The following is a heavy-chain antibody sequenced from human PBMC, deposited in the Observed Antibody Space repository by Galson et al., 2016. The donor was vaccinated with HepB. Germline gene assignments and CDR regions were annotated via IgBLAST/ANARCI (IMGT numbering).Heavy chain of an antibody. Sequence: SLRLSCAASGFSFSGFDMSWVRQAPGKGLEWVSGFSGSGGGTYYADSVKGRFTISRDNSKNTLSLQMDSLRAEDTAEYYCAKDRGDYPNYFDLWGHGTLVTVSS. CDR1: GFSFSGFD. J-gene: IGHJ4*01. CDR3: AKDRGDYPNYFDL. CDR2: FSGSGGGT. V-gene: IGHV3-23*01. D-gene: IGHD4-17*01.